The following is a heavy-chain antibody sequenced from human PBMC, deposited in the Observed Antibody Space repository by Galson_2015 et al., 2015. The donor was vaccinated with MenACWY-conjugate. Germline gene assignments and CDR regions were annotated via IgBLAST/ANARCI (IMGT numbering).Heavy chain of an antibody. CDR3: ARLATGWYGVDS. CDR1: GGSINGYY. Sequence: ETLSLTCTVSGGSINGYYWSWIRQPPGKGLEWLGYINHSGNTNHNPSLTSRVTISVDTSKDQFSLRLSSVTAADTAVYYCARLATGWYGVDSWGQGTLVTVSS. J-gene: IGHJ4*02. V-gene: IGHV4-59*08. CDR2: INHSGNT. D-gene: IGHD6-19*01.